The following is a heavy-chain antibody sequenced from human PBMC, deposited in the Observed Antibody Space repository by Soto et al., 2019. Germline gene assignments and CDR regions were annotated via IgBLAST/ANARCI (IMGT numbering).Heavy chain of an antibody. CDR2: ISAYNGNT. CDR1: GYTFTSYG. V-gene: IGHV1-18*04. CDR3: ARVRSGSYYLISFYYFDY. J-gene: IGHJ4*02. D-gene: IGHD1-26*01. Sequence: GAAVKVYCKASGYTFTSYGISWVRQAPGQGLEWMGWISAYNGNTNYAQKLQGRVTMTTDTSTSTAYMELRSLRSDDTAVYYCARVRSGSYYLISFYYFDYWGQGTLVTVSS.